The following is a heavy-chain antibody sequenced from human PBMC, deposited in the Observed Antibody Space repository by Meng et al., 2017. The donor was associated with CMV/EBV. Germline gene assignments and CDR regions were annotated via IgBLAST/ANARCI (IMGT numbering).Heavy chain of an antibody. CDR2: IKHDGSEK. CDR3: ARGAIVVVPAPPQYYYYGMDV. D-gene: IGHD2-2*01. V-gene: IGHV3-7*01. J-gene: IGHJ6*02. CDR1: GFTFSSYW. Sequence: GESLKISCAASGFTFSSYWMSWVRQAPGKGLERVANIKHDGSEKYYVDSVKGRFTISRDNAKNSLYLQMNSLRAEDTAVYYCARGAIVVVPAPPQYYYYGMDVWGQGTTVTVSS.